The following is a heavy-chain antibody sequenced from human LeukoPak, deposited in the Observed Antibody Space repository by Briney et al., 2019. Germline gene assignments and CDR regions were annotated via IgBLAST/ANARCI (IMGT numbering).Heavy chain of an antibody. V-gene: IGHV1-2*02. J-gene: IGHJ3*02. Sequence: ASVKVSCKASGYTFTGYYMHWVRQAPGQGLEWMGWINPNSGGINYAQKFQGRVTMTRDTSISTAYMELSRLRSDDTAVYYCARDPDSSGWYHRAFDIWGQGTMVTVSS. CDR3: ARDPDSSGWYHRAFDI. D-gene: IGHD6-19*01. CDR1: GYTFTGYY. CDR2: INPNSGGI.